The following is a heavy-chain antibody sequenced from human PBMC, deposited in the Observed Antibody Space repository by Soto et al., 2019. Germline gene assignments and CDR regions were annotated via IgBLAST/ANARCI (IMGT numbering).Heavy chain of an antibody. CDR1: GGSISSGDYY. Sequence: PSETLSLTCTVSGGSISSGDYYWSWIRQRPGKGLEWIGYIYNSGSSYYNPSLKSRVTISVDTSKNQFSLRLSSVTAADTAVYYCARGVGEMATNNWFDPWGQGTLVTVSS. CDR2: IYNSGSS. V-gene: IGHV4-31*03. J-gene: IGHJ5*02. D-gene: IGHD5-12*01. CDR3: ARGVGEMATNNWFDP.